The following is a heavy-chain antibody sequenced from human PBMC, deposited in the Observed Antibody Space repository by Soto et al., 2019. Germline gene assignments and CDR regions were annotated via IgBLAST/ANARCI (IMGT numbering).Heavy chain of an antibody. CDR2: IYYSGPT. V-gene: IGHV4-61*01. D-gene: IGHD4-4*01. J-gene: IGHJ4*02. CDR3: ARGYSHYAH. Sequence: SETLSLTCTVSGGSVSRDSNFWSWIRQPPGKGLEWIGYIYYSGPTRYNPSLESRVTISIDSSKNQVSLNLTSVTAADTAVYYCARGYSHYAHWGRGTLVTVSS. CDR1: GGSVSRDSNF.